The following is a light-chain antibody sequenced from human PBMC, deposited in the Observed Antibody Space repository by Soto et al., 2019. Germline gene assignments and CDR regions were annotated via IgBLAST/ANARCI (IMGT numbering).Light chain of an antibody. CDR2: DES. CDR3: QQYDNLPLT. J-gene: IGKJ4*01. Sequence: DIQMTQSPSSLSASVGDRVTITCQASQDISNYLNWYQQKPGKAPKLLIYDESNLETGVPSRFSGSGSGTDFTFNISSLQPEDIAIYYCQQYDNLPLTFGGGTKVEIK. V-gene: IGKV1-33*01. CDR1: QDISNY.